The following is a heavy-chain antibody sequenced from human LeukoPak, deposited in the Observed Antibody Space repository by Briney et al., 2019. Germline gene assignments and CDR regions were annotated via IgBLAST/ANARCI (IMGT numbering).Heavy chain of an antibody. V-gene: IGHV4-34*01. CDR3: ARLVDYYDSRGYFDY. CDR2: INHSGST. J-gene: IGHJ4*02. CDR1: GGSFSGYY. Sequence: SETLPLTCAVYGGSFSGYYWSWIRQPPGKGLEWIGEINHSGSTNYNPSLKSRVTMSVDTSKNRFSLKLSSVTAADTAVYYCARLVDYYDSRGYFDYWGQGALVTVSS. D-gene: IGHD3-22*01.